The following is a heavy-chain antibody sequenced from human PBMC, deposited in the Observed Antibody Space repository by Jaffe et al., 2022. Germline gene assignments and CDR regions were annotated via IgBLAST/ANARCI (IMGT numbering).Heavy chain of an antibody. CDR3: ARDRKDSGGNPEGRSWYFDL. V-gene: IGHV1-46*01. CDR1: GYTFTSYY. CDR2: INPSGGST. Sequence: QVQLVQSGAEVKKPGASVKVSCKASGYTFTSYYMHWVRQAPGQGLEWMGIINPSGGSTSYAQKFQGRVTMTRDTSTSTVYMELSSLRSEDTAVYYCARDRKDSGGNPEGRSWYFDLWGRGTLVTVSS. D-gene: IGHD2-15*01. J-gene: IGHJ2*01.